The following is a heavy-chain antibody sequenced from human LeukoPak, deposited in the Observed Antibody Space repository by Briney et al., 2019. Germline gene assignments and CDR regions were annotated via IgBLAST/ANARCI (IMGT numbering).Heavy chain of an antibody. J-gene: IGHJ4*02. V-gene: IGHV1-2*02. CDR3: ASAVGLSSGYTFDY. D-gene: IGHD3-22*01. CDR2: INPNSGGT. Sequence: GASVKVSCTASGYTFTGYYMHWVRQAPGQGLEWMGWINPNSGGTNYAQKFQGRVTMTRDTSISTAYMELSRLRSDDTAVYYCASAVGLSSGYTFDYRGQGTLVTVSS. CDR1: GYTFTGYY.